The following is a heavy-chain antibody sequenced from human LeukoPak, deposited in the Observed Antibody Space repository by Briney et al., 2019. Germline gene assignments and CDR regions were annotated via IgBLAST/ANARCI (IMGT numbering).Heavy chain of an antibody. V-gene: IGHV3-30*18. J-gene: IGHJ6*02. Sequence: GGSLRLSCAASGFTFSSYGMHWVRQAPGKGLEWVAVISYDGSNKYYADSVKGRFTISRDNSKNTLYLQMNSLRAEDTAVYYCAKDPRDGYNSWDYYYGMDVWGQGTTVTVSS. CDR2: ISYDGSNK. D-gene: IGHD5-24*01. CDR3: AKDPRDGYNSWDYYYGMDV. CDR1: GFTFSSYG.